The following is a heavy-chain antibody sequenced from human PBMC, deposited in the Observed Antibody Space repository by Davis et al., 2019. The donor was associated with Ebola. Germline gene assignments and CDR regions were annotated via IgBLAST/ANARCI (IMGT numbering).Heavy chain of an antibody. D-gene: IGHD5-12*01. Sequence: PGGSLRLSCRVSGYSINNDYYWGWIRQPPGKGPEWIGNISHIGVTSYNPSLKNRVTISMDTSKNQFSLNLISVTAADTAVYYCARGSLIGVATFDYWGQGTLVTVSS. J-gene: IGHJ4*02. V-gene: IGHV4-38-2*02. CDR2: ISHIGVT. CDR3: ARGSLIGVATFDY. CDR1: GYSINNDYY.